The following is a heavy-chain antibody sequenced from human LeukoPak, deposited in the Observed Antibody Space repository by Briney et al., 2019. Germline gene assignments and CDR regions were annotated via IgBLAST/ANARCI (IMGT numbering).Heavy chain of an antibody. CDR2: LDPEDGET. CDR3: ATKPYSITMVRGVPPGDYYGMDV. J-gene: IGHJ6*02. CDR1: GYTLTELS. D-gene: IGHD3-10*01. V-gene: IGHV1-24*01. Sequence: ASVKVSCKVSGYTLTELSMHWVRQAPGKGLEWMGGLDPEDGETIYAQKFQGRVTMTEDTSTDTAYMELSSLRSEDTAVYYCATKPYSITMVRGVPPGDYYGMDVWGQGTTVTVSS.